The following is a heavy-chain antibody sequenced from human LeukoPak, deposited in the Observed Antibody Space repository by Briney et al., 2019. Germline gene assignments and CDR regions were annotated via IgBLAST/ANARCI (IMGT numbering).Heavy chain of an antibody. Sequence: PGGSLRLSCAASGFTVSSFYMSWVRQAPGKGLEWVSILYSGGGTYYADSAKERFTISRDNSKNTLYLQMNSLRAEDTAVYYCTRDQIVRGVIVSHDYWGQGTLVTASS. J-gene: IGHJ4*02. D-gene: IGHD3-10*01. CDR2: LYSGGGT. CDR3: TRDQIVRGVIVSHDY. CDR1: GFTVSSFY. V-gene: IGHV3-66*01.